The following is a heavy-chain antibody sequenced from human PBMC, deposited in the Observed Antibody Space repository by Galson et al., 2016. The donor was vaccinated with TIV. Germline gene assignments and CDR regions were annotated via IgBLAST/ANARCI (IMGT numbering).Heavy chain of an antibody. CDR1: GYTFSNYG. J-gene: IGHJ4*02. D-gene: IGHD1-1*01. V-gene: IGHV1-18*01. CDR3: ARAADTGNDVPFDY. Sequence: SVKVSCKASGYTFSNYGFGWVRQAPGQGLEWMGWISTYSGNTKYAQKFQGRVTLTTETSTSTASMELRGLTSDDTAMFYCARAADTGNDVPFDYWGQGTLVTVSS. CDR2: ISTYSGNT.